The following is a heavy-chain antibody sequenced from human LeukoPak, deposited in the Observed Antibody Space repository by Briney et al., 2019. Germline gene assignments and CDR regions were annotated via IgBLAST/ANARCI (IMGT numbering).Heavy chain of an antibody. CDR2: ISSSSSTI. CDR3: ARDHSSGWLPEDY. CDR1: GFTFSSYG. Sequence: GGSLRLSCAASGFTFSSYGMTWVRQAPGKGLEWVSYISSSSSTIYYADSVKGRFTISRDNAKNSLYLQLNSLRAEDTAVYYCARDHSSGWLPEDYWGQGILVTVSS. V-gene: IGHV3-48*01. J-gene: IGHJ4*02. D-gene: IGHD6-19*01.